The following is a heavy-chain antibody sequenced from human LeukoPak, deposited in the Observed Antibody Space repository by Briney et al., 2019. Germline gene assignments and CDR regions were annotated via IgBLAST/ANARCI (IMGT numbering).Heavy chain of an antibody. CDR3: AKDHYHFWSGHKREGAFDI. CDR2: ISWNSGSL. J-gene: IGHJ3*02. Sequence: AGGSLRLSCVASGFRFDDYALHWVRQAPGKGLEWVSGISWNSGSLGYADCVKGRFTISRDNAKNSLYLQMNSLRAEDTALYYCAKDHYHFWSGHKREGAFDIWGQGTMVTVS. D-gene: IGHD3-3*01. V-gene: IGHV3-9*01. CDR1: GFRFDDYA.